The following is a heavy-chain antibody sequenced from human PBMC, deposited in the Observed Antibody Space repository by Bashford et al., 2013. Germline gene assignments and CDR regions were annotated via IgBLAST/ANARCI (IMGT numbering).Heavy chain of an antibody. D-gene: IGHD6-6*01. CDR1: GGTFSSYA. V-gene: IGHV1-69*10. CDR2: IIPILDIT. Sequence: VASVKVSCKASGGTFSSYALSWVRQAPGQGLEWMGGIIPILDITDYAQKFQGRVTITADKSTSTTYMELSSLRSEDTAVYYCARGKFSSSSNYYYYLDVWGQGTTVTVSS. J-gene: IGHJ6*02. CDR3: ARGKFSSSSNYYYYLDV.